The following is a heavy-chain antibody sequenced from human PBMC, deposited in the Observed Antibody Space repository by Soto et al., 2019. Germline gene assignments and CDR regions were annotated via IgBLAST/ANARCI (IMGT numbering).Heavy chain of an antibody. V-gene: IGHV1-69*13. J-gene: IGHJ4*02. CDR2: IIPIFGTA. D-gene: IGHD3-9*01. CDR3: ARGDLDPTGPFDY. Sequence: GASVKVSCKASGGTFSSYAISWVRQAPGQGLEWMGGIIPIFGTANYAQKFQGRVTITADESTSTAYMELSSLRSEDTAVYYCARGDLDPTGPFDYWGQGTLVTVSS. CDR1: GGTFSSYA.